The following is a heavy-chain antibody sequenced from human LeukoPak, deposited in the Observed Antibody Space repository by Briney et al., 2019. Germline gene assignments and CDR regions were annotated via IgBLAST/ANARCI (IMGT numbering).Heavy chain of an antibody. CDR1: GGSISSSNW. Sequence: PSGTLSLTCAVSGGSISSSNWWRWVRQPPGKGLEWIGEIYHSGSTYYNPSLKSRVTISVDTSKNQFSLKLSSVTAADTAVYYCAREGARTAVNWFDPWGQGTLVTVSS. J-gene: IGHJ5*02. D-gene: IGHD3-16*01. CDR2: IYHSGST. CDR3: AREGARTAVNWFDP. V-gene: IGHV4-4*02.